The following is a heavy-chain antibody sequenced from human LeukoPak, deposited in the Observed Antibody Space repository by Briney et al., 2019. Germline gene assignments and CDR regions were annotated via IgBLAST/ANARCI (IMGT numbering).Heavy chain of an antibody. Sequence: SETLSLTCTVSGGSISSGGYYWSWIRQHPGKGLEWIGYIYYSGSTYYNPSLKSRVTISVDTSKNQFSLKLSSVTAADTAVYYCARSLGTYDSSGYYYLFDYWGQGTLVTVSS. CDR1: GGSISSGGYY. CDR2: IYYSGST. J-gene: IGHJ4*02. V-gene: IGHV4-31*03. D-gene: IGHD3-22*01. CDR3: ARSLGTYDSSGYYYLFDY.